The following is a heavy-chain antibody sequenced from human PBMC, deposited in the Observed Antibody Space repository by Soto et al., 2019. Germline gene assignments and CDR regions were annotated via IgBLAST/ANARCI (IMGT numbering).Heavy chain of an antibody. Sequence: EVQLLESGGGVVQPGGSLRLSCAVSGFTFSSYSMNWIRQAPGRGLEWVSTISGAGRSTFYADSVKGRFTISRDNSRNTWVLQMTSLRAEDTARYYCAGHSEDYQPYYDRPSDCWGQGTMVTVSS. CDR2: ISGAGRST. CDR1: GFTFSSYS. J-gene: IGHJ3*01. CDR3: AGHSEDYQPYYDRPSDC. D-gene: IGHD3-22*01. V-gene: IGHV3-23*01.